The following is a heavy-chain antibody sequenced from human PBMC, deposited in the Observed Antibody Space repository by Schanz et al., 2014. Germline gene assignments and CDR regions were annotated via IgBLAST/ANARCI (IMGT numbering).Heavy chain of an antibody. D-gene: IGHD3-10*01. CDR1: GFTFSDYW. Sequence: EVQLVESGGGLVQPGGSLRLSCTASGFTFSDYWMSWVRQAPGKGLEWVANIKEDGSVKDYVDSVKGRFTISRDNSKNTLYLQVSRLAPEDRAGYYCVKDYRGQGTLVTVSS. V-gene: IGHV3-7*01. CDR2: IKEDGSVK. CDR3: VKDY. J-gene: IGHJ4*02.